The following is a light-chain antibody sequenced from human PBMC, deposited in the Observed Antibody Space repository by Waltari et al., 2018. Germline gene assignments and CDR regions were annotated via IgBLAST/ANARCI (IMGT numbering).Light chain of an antibody. CDR3: SSYAGGGYV. J-gene: IGLJ1*01. V-gene: IGLV2-8*02. CDR1: SSDIGAYNF. CDR2: DVN. Sequence: QSALTQPPSASSSPGQSVTISCTGTSSDIGAYNFVSWYQQYPGKAPKFLIYDVNKRPEGFPDRFSGSKSGNTASLTVSGLQPEDEADYYGSSYAGGGYVFGTGTTVTVL.